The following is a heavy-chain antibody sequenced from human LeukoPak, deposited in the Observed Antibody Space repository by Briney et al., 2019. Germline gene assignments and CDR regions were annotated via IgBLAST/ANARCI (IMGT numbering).Heavy chain of an antibody. D-gene: IGHD4-23*01. CDR3: ARDFGRWFIDY. J-gene: IGHJ4*02. CDR2: ISSSSSTI. V-gene: IGHV3-48*01. Sequence: PGGSLRLSCAGSGFSFRSYSMNWVRQAPGKGLEWVSYISSSSSTIYYADSVKGRFTVSRDNAKNSLYLQMNSLRAEDTAVYYCARDFGRWFIDYWGQGTLVTVSS. CDR1: GFSFRSYS.